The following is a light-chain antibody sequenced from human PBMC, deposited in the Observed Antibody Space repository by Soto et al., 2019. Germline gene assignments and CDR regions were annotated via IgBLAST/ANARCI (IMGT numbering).Light chain of an antibody. J-gene: IGKJ4*01. Sequence: EIVMTQSPATLSVSPGERATLSCRAIQSVSSSYLAWYQQKPGQAPRLLIYGASNRATGIPARFSGSGSGTDFTLTISSLEPEDFAVYYCQQRSNWPSLTFGGGTKVDIK. CDR3: QQRSNWPSLT. CDR2: GAS. CDR1: QSVSSSY. V-gene: IGKV3D-20*02.